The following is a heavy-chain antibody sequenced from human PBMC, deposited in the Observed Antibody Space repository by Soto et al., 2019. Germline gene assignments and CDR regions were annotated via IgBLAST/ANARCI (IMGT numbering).Heavy chain of an antibody. D-gene: IGHD2-21*01. CDR2: INGSSSTM. J-gene: IGHJ5*02. Sequence: EVQLVESGGGLVQRGGSLRLSCAASGFTFGIYSMNWVRQAPGKGLEWISYINGSSSTMYYADAVKGRFIISRDNADNSLYLQMNSLRDADTAVYYCARGDRFRCSGDRFFSAGLFLSWGQGTLVTVSS. V-gene: IGHV3-48*02. CDR3: ARGDRFRCSGDRFFSAGLFLS. CDR1: GFTFGIYS.